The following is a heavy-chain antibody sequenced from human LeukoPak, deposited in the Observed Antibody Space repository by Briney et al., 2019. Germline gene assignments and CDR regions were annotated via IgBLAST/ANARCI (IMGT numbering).Heavy chain of an antibody. CDR1: GYSFTSGHY. CDR2: IYHTGGA. Sequence: PSETLSLTCSVSGYSFTSGHYWGWIRQPPRKGLGWIANIYHTGGAHYNPSLKSRVTIPADTSENQFSLKLSSVTAADPAVYYCASDRGRSRGYFQHWGQGTLVTVSS. J-gene: IGHJ1*01. CDR3: ASDRGRSRGYFQH. V-gene: IGHV4-38-2*02. D-gene: IGHD3-10*01.